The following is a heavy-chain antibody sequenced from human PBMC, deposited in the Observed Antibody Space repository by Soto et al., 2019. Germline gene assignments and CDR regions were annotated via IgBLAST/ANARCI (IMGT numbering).Heavy chain of an antibody. Sequence: ASVKVSCKASGYTFTGYYMHWVRQAPGQGLEWMGWINPNSGGTNYAQKFQGWVTMTRDTSISTAYMELSRLRSDDTAVYYCAASYYYDSSGPRTYYYYGMDVWAQGTTVTVSS. D-gene: IGHD3-22*01. V-gene: IGHV1-2*04. J-gene: IGHJ6*02. CDR1: GYTFTGYY. CDR3: AASYYYDSSGPRTYYYYGMDV. CDR2: INPNSGGT.